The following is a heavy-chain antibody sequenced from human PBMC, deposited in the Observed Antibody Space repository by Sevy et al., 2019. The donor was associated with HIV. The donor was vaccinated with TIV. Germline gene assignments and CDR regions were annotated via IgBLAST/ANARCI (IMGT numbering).Heavy chain of an antibody. V-gene: IGHV3-30*04. J-gene: IGHJ4*02. CDR3: ARLSSCGADCYYFDY. CDR2: MSYVGNSE. CDR1: GFTFSHYA. D-gene: IGHD2-21*02. Sequence: GESLKISCVASGFTFSHYALHWVRQAPGKGLEWVAIMSYVGNSENYADSVKGRFTISRDNSKNALYLQMNSLRAEDTALYYCARLSSCGADCYYFDYWGQGTLVTVSS.